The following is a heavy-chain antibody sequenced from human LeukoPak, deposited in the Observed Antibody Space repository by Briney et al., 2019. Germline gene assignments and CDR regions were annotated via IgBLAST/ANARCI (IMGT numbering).Heavy chain of an antibody. J-gene: IGHJ5*02. V-gene: IGHV1-2*02. Sequence: ASVKVSCKASGYTFTGYYMHWVRQAPGQGLEWMGWINPNSGGTNYAQKFQGRVTMTRDTSISTAYMELSRLRSDDTTMYYCARGPVPRYYYDSSGYYVPWGQGTLVTVSS. CDR1: GYTFTGYY. CDR2: INPNSGGT. CDR3: ARGPVPRYYYDSSGYYVP. D-gene: IGHD3-22*01.